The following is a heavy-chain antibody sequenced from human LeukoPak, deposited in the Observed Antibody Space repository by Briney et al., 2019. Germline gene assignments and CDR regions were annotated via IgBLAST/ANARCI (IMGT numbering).Heavy chain of an antibody. D-gene: IGHD3-3*01. Sequence: GGSLRLSCAASGFTFSSYSMNWVRQAPGKGLEWVAVISYDGSNKYYADSVKGRFTISRDNSKNTLYLQMNSLRAEDTAVYYCANDFWSGPIGGSWGQGTLVTVSS. CDR3: ANDFWSGPIGGS. J-gene: IGHJ5*02. CDR1: GFTFSSYS. CDR2: ISYDGSNK. V-gene: IGHV3-30*18.